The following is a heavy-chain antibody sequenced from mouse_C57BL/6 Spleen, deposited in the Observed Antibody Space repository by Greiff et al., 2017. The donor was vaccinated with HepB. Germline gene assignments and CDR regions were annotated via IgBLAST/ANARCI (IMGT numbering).Heavy chain of an antibody. CDR2: IDPSDSET. CDR1: GYTFTSYW. J-gene: IGHJ2*01. CDR3: ARSYDYDVDY. Sequence: QVQLQQPGAELVRPGSSVKLSCKASGYTFTSYWMHWVKQRPIQGLEWIGNIDPSDSETHYNQKFKDKATLTVDKSSSTAYMQLSSLTSEDSAVYYCARSYDYDVDYWGQGTTLTVSS. D-gene: IGHD2-4*01. V-gene: IGHV1-52*01.